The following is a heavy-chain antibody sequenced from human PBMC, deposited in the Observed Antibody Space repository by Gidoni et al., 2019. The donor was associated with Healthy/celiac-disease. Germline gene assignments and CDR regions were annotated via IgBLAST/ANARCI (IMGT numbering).Heavy chain of an antibody. D-gene: IGHD4-17*01. CDR3: AKVPSLSATTVTMGGYYFDY. V-gene: IGHV3-23*01. J-gene: IGHJ4*02. Sequence: EVQLLESGGGLVQPGGSLRLSCAASGLPFSSYAMSWVRQAPGKGLEWVSAISGSGGSTYYADSVKGRFTISRDNSKNTLYLQMNSLRAEDTAVYYCAKVPSLSATTVTMGGYYFDYWGQGTLVTVSS. CDR1: GLPFSSYA. CDR2: ISGSGGST.